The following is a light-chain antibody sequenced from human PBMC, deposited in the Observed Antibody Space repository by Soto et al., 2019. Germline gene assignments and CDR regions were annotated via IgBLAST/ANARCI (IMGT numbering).Light chain of an antibody. CDR3: QQSYRSPYT. CDR1: QSINIY. Sequence: IQMTQSPSSLSASVGDSVTVTCRASQSINIYLNWYQQKPGKAPTLLIYGASSLQSGVPSRFTGGRSRTDFTLTISSLQPEDFATYYYQQSYRSPYTFGQGTKLEIK. CDR2: GAS. V-gene: IGKV1-39*01. J-gene: IGKJ2*01.